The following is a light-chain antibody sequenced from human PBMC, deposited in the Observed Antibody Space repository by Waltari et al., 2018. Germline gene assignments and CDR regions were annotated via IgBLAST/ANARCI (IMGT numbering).Light chain of an antibody. J-gene: IGKJ2*01. CDR3: QQSLRYT. Sequence: EIVLTQSPGPLSLSPGERATLSCRASQSVSSSSSSMVHPDRFSGSGSGTDFTLTISRLEPEDFAVYYCQQSLRYTFGQGTKLEIK. CDR1: QSVSS. V-gene: IGKV3-20*01. CDR2: VH.